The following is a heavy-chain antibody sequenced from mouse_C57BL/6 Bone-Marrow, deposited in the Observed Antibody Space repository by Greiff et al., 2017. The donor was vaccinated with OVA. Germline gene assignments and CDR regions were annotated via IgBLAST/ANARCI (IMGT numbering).Heavy chain of an antibody. V-gene: IGHV1-7*01. Sequence: QVQLQQPGTELVKPGASVKLSCKASGYTFTSYWMHWVKQRPGQGLEWIGYINPSSGYTKYNQKFKDKATLTADKSSSTAYMQLSSLTYEDSAVYYCARDYYGRLWYFDVWGTGTTVTVSS. CDR2: INPSSGYT. D-gene: IGHD1-1*01. CDR1: GYTFTSYW. J-gene: IGHJ1*03. CDR3: ARDYYGRLWYFDV.